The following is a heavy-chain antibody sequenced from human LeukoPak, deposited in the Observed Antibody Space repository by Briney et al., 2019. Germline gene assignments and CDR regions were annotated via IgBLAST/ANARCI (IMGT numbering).Heavy chain of an antibody. V-gene: IGHV3-74*03. J-gene: IGHJ4*02. CDR2: INSGGSSI. CDR3: AREGRVSGYDFDC. CDR1: GFTFSSYW. D-gene: IGHD5-12*01. Sequence: GGSLRLSCAASGFTFSSYWMHWVRQAPGKGLVWVSRINSGGSSITYADSVKGRFTISRDNAKNTLCLQMNSLRVEDTAVYYCAREGRVSGYDFDCWGQGTLVTVSS.